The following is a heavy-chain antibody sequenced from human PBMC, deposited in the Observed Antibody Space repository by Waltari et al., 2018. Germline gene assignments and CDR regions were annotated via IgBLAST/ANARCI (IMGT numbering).Heavy chain of an antibody. CDR1: GFPFSSYW. D-gene: IGHD7-27*01. CDR2: IKQDGSEK. J-gene: IGHJ3*02. CDR3: ARGGDPTLTTGEDAFDI. Sequence: EVQLVESGGGLVQPGGSLRLSCAASGFPFSSYWMSWVPQAPGKGLEWLANIKQDGSEKYYVDSVKGRFTISRDNAKNSLYLQMNSLRAEDTAVYYCARGGDPTLTTGEDAFDIWGQGTMVTVSS. V-gene: IGHV3-7*04.